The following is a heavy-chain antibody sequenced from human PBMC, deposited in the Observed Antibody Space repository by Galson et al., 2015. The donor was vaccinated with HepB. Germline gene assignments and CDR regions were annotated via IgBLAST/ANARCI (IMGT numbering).Heavy chain of an antibody. CDR3: AKDRMDSGSYLGYFDY. Sequence: SLRLSCAASGFTFSSYGMHWVRQAPGKGLEWVAVISYDGSNKYYADSVKGRFTISRDNSKNTLYLQMNSLRAEDTAVYYCAKDRMDSGSYLGYFDYWGQGTLVTVSS. CDR1: GFTFSSYG. D-gene: IGHD1-26*01. J-gene: IGHJ4*02. V-gene: IGHV3-30*18. CDR2: ISYDGSNK.